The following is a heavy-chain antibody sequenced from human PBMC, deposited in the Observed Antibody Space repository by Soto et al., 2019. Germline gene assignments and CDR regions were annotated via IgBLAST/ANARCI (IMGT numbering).Heavy chain of an antibody. CDR2: IKSKTDGGTT. J-gene: IGHJ4*02. V-gene: IGHV3-15*01. CDR3: TTDYYYDSSGYPSDY. CDR1: GFTFSNAW. D-gene: IGHD3-22*01. Sequence: PGGSLRLSCAASGFTFSNAWMSWVRQAPGKGLEWVGRIKSKTDGGTTDYAAPVKGRFTISRDDSKNTLYLQMNSLKTEDTAVYYCTTDYYYDSSGYPSDYWGQGTLVTVSS.